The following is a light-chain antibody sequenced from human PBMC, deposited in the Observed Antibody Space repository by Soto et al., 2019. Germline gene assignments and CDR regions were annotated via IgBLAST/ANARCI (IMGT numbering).Light chain of an antibody. CDR1: RSDVGGYNF. CDR2: DVT. Sequence: QSALTQPASVSGSPGQSITISCTGTRSDVGGYNFVSWYQQHPGKVPKLLIYDVTHRPSGVSNRFSASKSANTASLTISGXXXXXXXDYYCSSYTSTNTLVFGGGTKLTVL. V-gene: IGLV2-14*01. J-gene: IGLJ2*01. CDR3: SSYTSTNTLV.